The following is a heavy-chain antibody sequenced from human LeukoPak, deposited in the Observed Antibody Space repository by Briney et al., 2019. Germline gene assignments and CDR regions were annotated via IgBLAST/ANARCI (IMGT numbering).Heavy chain of an antibody. Sequence: PGGSLRLSCAASGFTVNSNYMNWLRQAPGKGLEWVSAISGSGGSTYYADSVKGRFTISRDNSKNTLYLQMNSLRAEDTAVYYCANAVSGYDYYFDYWGQGTLVTVSS. J-gene: IGHJ4*02. CDR1: GFTVNSNY. CDR3: ANAVSGYDYYFDY. V-gene: IGHV3-23*01. CDR2: ISGSGGST. D-gene: IGHD5-12*01.